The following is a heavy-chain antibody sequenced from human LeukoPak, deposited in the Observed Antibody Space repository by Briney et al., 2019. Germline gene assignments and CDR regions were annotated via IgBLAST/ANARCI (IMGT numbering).Heavy chain of an antibody. D-gene: IGHD2-2*01. V-gene: IGHV1-18*04. CDR3: ARPYCSGNKCYRLDY. Sequence: ASVKVSRKTSGYSFSSYGLNWVRQAPGQGLEWIGWFNGYNGNTMSTQKFQGRIIMTADTSANTGYMELRSLTSDDTAVYFCARPYCSGNKCYRLDYWGQGTLVTVSS. CDR1: GYSFSSYG. J-gene: IGHJ4*02. CDR2: FNGYNGNT.